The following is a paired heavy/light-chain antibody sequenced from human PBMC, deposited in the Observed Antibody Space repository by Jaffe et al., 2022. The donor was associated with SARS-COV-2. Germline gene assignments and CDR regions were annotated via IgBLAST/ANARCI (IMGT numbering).Heavy chain of an antibody. V-gene: IGHV3-33*01. CDR2: IWFDGGNK. CDR3: AREFSISGDSVDNYYYYYGMDV. CDR1: GFTFSSYG. Sequence: QVQLVESGGGVVQPGRSLRVSCSASGFTFSSYGMHWVRQAPGKGLEWVALIWFDGGNKFYADSVKGRFTISRDNSKNTVFLQMNSLRAEDTAVYYCAREFSISGDSVDNYYYYYGMDVWGQGTTVTVSS. D-gene: IGHD3-3*01. J-gene: IGHJ6*02.
Light chain of an antibody. V-gene: IGLV3-19*01. J-gene: IGLJ2*01. CDR1: TLSRYY. Sequence: SSELTQDPAVSVALGQTVRITCQGDTLSRYYANWYQQKPGQAPLLVSYGGNNRPSGIPDRFSGSTSGNTASLTITGAQAEDEADYYCNCRDYRVSHVAVVFGGGTRLTVL. CDR2: GGN. CDR3: NCRDYRVSHVAVV.